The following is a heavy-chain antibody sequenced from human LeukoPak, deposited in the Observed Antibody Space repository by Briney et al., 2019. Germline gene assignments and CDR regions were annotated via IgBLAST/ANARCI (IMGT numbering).Heavy chain of an antibody. V-gene: IGHV4-59*01. CDR3: ARVVGGVGLDY. CDR1: GGSISGYY. CDR2: IYYTGTT. J-gene: IGHJ4*02. D-gene: IGHD3-16*01. Sequence: SETLSLTCTVSGGSISGYYWTWIRQPPGEALQYIGCIYYTGTTNYNPSLNSRVTISVVTSKNQFALRLSSVTAADTAVYYCARVVGGVGLDYWGQGTLVTVSS.